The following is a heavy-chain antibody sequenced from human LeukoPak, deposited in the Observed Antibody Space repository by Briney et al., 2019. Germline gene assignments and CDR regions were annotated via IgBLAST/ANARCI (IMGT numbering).Heavy chain of an antibody. CDR3: ASNVDSGVDV. J-gene: IGHJ3*01. CDR2: IRNKANTNTT. Sequence: GGSLRLSCVASGFTFSDHYMDWVRQAPGKGLEWVGRIRNKANTNTTGYVASVKGRFTISRDDSKNSLSLQMNGLKTEDTAMYYCASNVDSGVDVWGQGKMVTVSS. D-gene: IGHD5-12*01. CDR1: GFTFSDHY. V-gene: IGHV3-72*01.